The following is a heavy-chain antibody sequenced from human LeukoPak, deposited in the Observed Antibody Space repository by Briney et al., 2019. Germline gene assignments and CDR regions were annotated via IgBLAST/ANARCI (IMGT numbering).Heavy chain of an antibody. Sequence: SETLSLTCTVSGGSISSYYWSWIRQPAGKGLEWIGRIYTSGSTNYNPSLKSRVTMSVDTSKNQFSLKLSSVTAADTAVYYCARAERLPSVNYYDSSGYYYVEHWGQGTLVTVSS. CDR3: ARAERLPSVNYYDSSGYYYVEH. J-gene: IGHJ4*02. V-gene: IGHV4-4*07. CDR2: IYTSGST. CDR1: GGSISSYY. D-gene: IGHD3-22*01.